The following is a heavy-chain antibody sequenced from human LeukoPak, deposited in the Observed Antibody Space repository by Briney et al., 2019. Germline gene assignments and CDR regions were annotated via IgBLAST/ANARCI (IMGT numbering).Heavy chain of an antibody. J-gene: IGHJ5*02. Sequence: SETLSLTCTVSSGSISSYYWGWSRQPPGKGLEWIGYIYYGGSTNYNPSLKSRVTISVDTSKNQFSLKLNSVTAADTAVYYCARGLYRHWFDPWGQGTLVTVSS. V-gene: IGHV4-59*01. CDR2: IYYGGST. CDR1: SGSISSYY. D-gene: IGHD5/OR15-5a*01. CDR3: ARGLYRHWFDP.